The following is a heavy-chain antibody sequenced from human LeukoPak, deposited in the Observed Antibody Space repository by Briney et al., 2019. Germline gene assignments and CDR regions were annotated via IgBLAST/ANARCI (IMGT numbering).Heavy chain of an antibody. V-gene: IGHV1-8*02. Sequence: ASVKVSCKASGGTFSNYDINWVRQATGQGLEWMGWMNPNSGNTGYAQKFQGRVTMTRNTSISTAYMELSSLRSEDTAVYYCARGGGSYSYYYYYMDVWGKGTTVTISS. CDR3: ARGGGSYSYYYYYMDV. D-gene: IGHD1-26*01. CDR2: MNPNSGNT. CDR1: GGTFSNYD. J-gene: IGHJ6*03.